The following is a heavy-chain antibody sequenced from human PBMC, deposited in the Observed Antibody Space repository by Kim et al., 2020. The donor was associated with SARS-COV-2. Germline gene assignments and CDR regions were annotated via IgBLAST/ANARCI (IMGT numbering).Heavy chain of an antibody. CDR3: TSVNY. CDR1: GFTFSRNS. J-gene: IGHJ4*02. V-gene: IGHV3-7*01. CDR2: IKQDENEK. Sequence: GGSLRLSCAASGFTFSRNSMGWVRLAPGKGLEWVANIKQDENEKNYVDSVKGLFTISRDNAKNSLYLQMNSLRVEDTAVYYCTSVNYWGQGTLVTVSS.